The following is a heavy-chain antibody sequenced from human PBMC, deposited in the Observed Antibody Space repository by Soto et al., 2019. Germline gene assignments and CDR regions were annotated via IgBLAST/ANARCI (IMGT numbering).Heavy chain of an antibody. CDR3: AKRSAYNLRDPLDD. J-gene: IGHJ4*02. CDR1: GFTFSSYE. D-gene: IGHD3-3*01. V-gene: IGHV3-48*03. Sequence: GGSLRLSCAASGFTFSSYEMNWARQAPGKGLEWVSYISSSGSTIYYADSVKGRFTISRDNFRDTVYLQMNSLRVEDTAVYYCAKRSAYNLRDPLDDWGQGTLVTVSS. CDR2: ISSSGSTI.